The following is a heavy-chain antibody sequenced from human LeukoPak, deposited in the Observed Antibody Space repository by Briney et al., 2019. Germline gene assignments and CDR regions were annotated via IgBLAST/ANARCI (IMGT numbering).Heavy chain of an antibody. CDR3: ARDYYDSSGYYYDDY. CDR1: GYTFTSYD. CDR2: MNPNSGNT. Sequence: ASVKVSCKASGYTFTSYDINWVRQATGQGLEWMGWMNPNSGNTGYAQKFHGRVTMTRNTSISTAYMELSSLRSEDTAVYYCARDYYDSSGYYYDDYWGQGTLVTVSS. V-gene: IGHV1-8*01. D-gene: IGHD3-22*01. J-gene: IGHJ4*02.